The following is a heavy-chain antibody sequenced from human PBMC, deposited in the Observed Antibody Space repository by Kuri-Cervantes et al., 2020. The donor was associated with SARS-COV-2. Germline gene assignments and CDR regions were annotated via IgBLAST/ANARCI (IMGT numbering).Heavy chain of an antibody. Sequence: GESLKISCAASGFTFSSYGMHWVRQAPGKGLEWVAVISYDGSNKYYADSVKGRFTISRDNSKNTLYLQMNSLRAEDTAVYYCARDMWSVGATPLDYWSQGTLVHRLL. V-gene: IGHV3-30*03. CDR3: ARDMWSVGATPLDY. D-gene: IGHD4/OR15-4a*01. CDR1: GFTFSSYG. CDR2: ISYDGSNK. J-gene: IGHJ4*02.